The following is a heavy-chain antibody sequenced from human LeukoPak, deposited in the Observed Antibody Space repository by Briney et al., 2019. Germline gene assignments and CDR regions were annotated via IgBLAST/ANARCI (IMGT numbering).Heavy chain of an antibody. Sequence: GGSLRLSCAASGFTFSDYYMSWIRQAPGKGLEWVSAISGSGGSTYYADSVKGRFTISRDNSKNTLYLQMNSLRAEDTAVYYCAKDFGSVTMIVVVITYFDYWGQGTLVTVSS. CDR2: ISGSGGST. J-gene: IGHJ4*02. CDR1: GFTFSDYY. V-gene: IGHV3-23*01. CDR3: AKDFGSVTMIVVVITYFDY. D-gene: IGHD3-22*01.